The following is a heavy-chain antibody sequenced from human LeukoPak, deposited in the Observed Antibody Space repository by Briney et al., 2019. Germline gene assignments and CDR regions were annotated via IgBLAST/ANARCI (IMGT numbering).Heavy chain of an antibody. J-gene: IGHJ3*02. CDR1: GFTFSSYA. D-gene: IGHD3-10*01. Sequence: GGSLRLSCAASGFTFSSYAMHWVRQAPGKGLEWVAVISYDGSNKYYADSVKGRFTISRDNSKNTLYLQMNSLRAEDTAVYYCAREWHGSGKINAFDIWGQGTMVTVSS. V-gene: IGHV3-30-3*01. CDR2: ISYDGSNK. CDR3: AREWHGSGKINAFDI.